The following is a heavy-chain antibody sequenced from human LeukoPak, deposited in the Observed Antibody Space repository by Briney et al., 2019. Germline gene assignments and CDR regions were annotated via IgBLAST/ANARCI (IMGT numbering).Heavy chain of an antibody. CDR3: ARHVRKRGIAVAETPGWFDP. J-gene: IGHJ5*02. Sequence: PSETLSLTCTVSGGSISSSSYNWGWIRQPPGKGLEWIGSVYCSGSTYYNPSLKSRVTMSVDTSKNQFSLKLSSVTAADTAVYYCARHVRKRGIAVAETPGWFDPWGQGTLVTVSS. CDR1: GGSISSSSYN. CDR2: VYCSGST. V-gene: IGHV4-39*01. D-gene: IGHD6-19*01.